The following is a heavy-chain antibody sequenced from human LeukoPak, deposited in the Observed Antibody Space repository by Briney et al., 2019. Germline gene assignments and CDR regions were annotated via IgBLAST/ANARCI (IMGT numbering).Heavy chain of an antibody. J-gene: IGHJ5*02. D-gene: IGHD6-19*01. V-gene: IGHV3-7*01. CDR1: GFTLSNYW. CDR3: ARVIKAVAGRYNWFDP. CDR2: IKQDGSEK. Sequence: GGSLRLSCAASGFTLSNYWMSWVRQAPGKGLEWVANIKQDGSEKYYVDSVKGRFAISRDNAKNSLYLQMNSLRAEDTAVYYCARVIKAVAGRYNWFDPWGQGTLVTVSS.